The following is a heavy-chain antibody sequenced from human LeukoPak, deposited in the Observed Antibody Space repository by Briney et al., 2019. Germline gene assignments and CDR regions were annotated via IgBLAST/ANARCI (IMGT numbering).Heavy chain of an antibody. J-gene: IGHJ3*02. D-gene: IGHD6-13*01. CDR3: AREGEGQQLVGPGAFDI. CDR2: ISSSSSTI. CDR1: GFTFSSYS. Sequence: PGGSLRLSCAASGFTFSSYSMNWVRQAPGKGLEWVSYISSSSSTIYYADSVKGRFTISRDNAKNSLYLQMNSLRAEDTAVYYCAREGEGQQLVGPGAFDIWGQATMVTVSS. V-gene: IGHV3-48*01.